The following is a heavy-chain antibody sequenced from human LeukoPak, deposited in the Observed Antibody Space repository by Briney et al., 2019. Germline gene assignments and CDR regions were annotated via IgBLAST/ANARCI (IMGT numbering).Heavy chain of an antibody. CDR3: AHGRRDYSSTWFIDY. CDR1: GFSLSTSGVG. J-gene: IGHJ4*02. CDR2: IYWDDDK. V-gene: IGHV2-5*02. Sequence: SSPTLVKATQTLTLTCTFSGFSLSTSGVGVGWIRQPPANSGSTLALIYWDDDKRYSPSLKSRLTITKDTSKNQAALTMTNMDPVDTATYYCAHGRRDYSSTWFIDYWGQGT. D-gene: IGHD6-13*01.